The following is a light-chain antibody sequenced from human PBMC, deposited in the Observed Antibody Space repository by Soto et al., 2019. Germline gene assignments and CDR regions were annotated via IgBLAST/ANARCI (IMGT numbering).Light chain of an antibody. CDR3: QQYGVPPFN. CDR1: QAVISCY. Sequence: EIVLTQSPGALSLSPGEGATLSCRASQAVISCYLAWYQQKPGQAPRLLMYGVSSRPTGISDRFSGSGSGTEFTLTITRLEPEDFALYYCQQYGVPPFNFGQGTKLQIK. J-gene: IGKJ2*01. V-gene: IGKV3-20*01. CDR2: GVS.